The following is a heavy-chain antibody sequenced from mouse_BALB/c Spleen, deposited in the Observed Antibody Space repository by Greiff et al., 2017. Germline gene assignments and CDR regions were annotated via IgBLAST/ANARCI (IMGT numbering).Heavy chain of an antibody. V-gene: IGHV3-2*02. Sequence: EVKLMESGPGLVKPSQSLSLTCTVTGYSITSDYAWNWIRQFPGNKLEWMGYISYSGSTSYNPSLKSRISITRDTSKNQFFLQLNSVTTEDTATYYCARGRQAYWGQGTTLTVSS. CDR1: GYSITSDYA. CDR3: ARGRQAY. J-gene: IGHJ2*01. D-gene: IGHD3-2*01. CDR2: ISYSGST.